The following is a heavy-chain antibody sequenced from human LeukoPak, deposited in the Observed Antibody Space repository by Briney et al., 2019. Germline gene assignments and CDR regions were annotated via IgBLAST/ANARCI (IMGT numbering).Heavy chain of an antibody. V-gene: IGHV4-39*01. Sequence: SETLSLTCNVSGGSISSTSYYWDWIRQPPGKGLEWIGSSYYSGSTYYNPSLKSRVTISVDTSKNQFSLRLSSVTAAGTAVYYCARSNWNDPFDYWGQGTLVTVSS. CDR2: SYYSGST. CDR1: GGSISSTSYY. CDR3: ARSNWNDPFDY. D-gene: IGHD1-20*01. J-gene: IGHJ4*02.